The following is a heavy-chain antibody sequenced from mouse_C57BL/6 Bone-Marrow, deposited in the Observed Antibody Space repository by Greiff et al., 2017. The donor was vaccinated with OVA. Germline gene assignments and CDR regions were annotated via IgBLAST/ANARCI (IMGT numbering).Heavy chain of an antibody. D-gene: IGHD2-5*01. V-gene: IGHV1-81*01. CDR1: GYTFTSYG. J-gene: IGHJ2*01. CDR3: ARGDYSNSYYFDY. Sequence: VQLVESGAELARPGASVKLSCKASGYTFTSYGISWVKQRTGQGLEWIGEIYPRSGNTYYNEKFKGKATLTADKSSSTAYMELRSLTSEDSAVYFCARGDYSNSYYFDYWGQGTTLTVSS. CDR2: IYPRSGNT.